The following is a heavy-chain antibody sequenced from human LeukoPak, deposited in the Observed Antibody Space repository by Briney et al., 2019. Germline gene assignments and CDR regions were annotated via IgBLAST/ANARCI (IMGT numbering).Heavy chain of an antibody. CDR2: IYYSGST. CDR3: AREGAVTMVRGVISPRGSWFDP. J-gene: IGHJ5*02. V-gene: IGHV4-59*01. Sequence: SQTLSLTCTVSGGSISSYYWSWIRQPPGKGLEWIGYIYYSGSTNYNPSLKSRVTISVDTSKNQFSLKLSSVTAADTAVYYCAREGAVTMVRGVISPRGSWFDPWGQGTLVTVSS. CDR1: GGSISSYY. D-gene: IGHD3-10*01.